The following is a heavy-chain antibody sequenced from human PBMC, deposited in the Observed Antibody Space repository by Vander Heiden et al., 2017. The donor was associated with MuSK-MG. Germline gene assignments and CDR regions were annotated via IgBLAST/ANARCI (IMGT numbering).Heavy chain of an antibody. J-gene: IGHJ6*02. CDR1: GFTFSSYG. Sequence: QVQLVESGGGVVQPGRSLRLSCAASGFTFSSYGMHWVRQAPGKGLEWVAVIWYDGSNKYYADSVKGRFTISRDNSKNTLYLQMNSLRAEDTAVYYCARSFYYGDYVPYYYGMDVWGQGTTVTVSS. CDR3: ARSFYYGDYVPYYYGMDV. D-gene: IGHD4-17*01. CDR2: IWYDGSNK. V-gene: IGHV3-33*01.